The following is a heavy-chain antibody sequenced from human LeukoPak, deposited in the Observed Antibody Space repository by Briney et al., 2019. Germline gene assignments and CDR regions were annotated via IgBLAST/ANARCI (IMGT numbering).Heavy chain of an antibody. CDR1: GFTFSSYW. V-gene: IGHV3-74*01. J-gene: IGHJ6*02. D-gene: IGHD3-10*01. CDR3: ARGTLMVRGVIRVQNYYYYVMDV. CDR2: INSDGRST. Sequence: PGGSLRLSCAASGFTFSSYWMHWVRHAPGKGLVWVSRINSDGRSTSYADSVKGRFTISRDNAKNTLYLQMNSLRAEDTAVYYCARGTLMVRGVIRVQNYYYYVMDVWGQGTTVTVSS.